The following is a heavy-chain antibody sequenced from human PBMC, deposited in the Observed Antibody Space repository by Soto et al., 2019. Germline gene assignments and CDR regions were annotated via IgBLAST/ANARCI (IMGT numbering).Heavy chain of an antibody. J-gene: IGHJ4*02. Sequence: QVKLVESGGGVVQAGRSLRLSCAASGFTFRSHGMHWVRQAPGKGLEWVAVIWYDGSNKYYADSVKDRFTISRDNSKNTLSLQMNSLRAEDTAVYYCAREGYGGESPFDYWGQGTLVTVSS. CDR2: IWYDGSNK. CDR3: AREGYGGESPFDY. CDR1: GFTFRSHG. V-gene: IGHV3-33*01. D-gene: IGHD2-21*01.